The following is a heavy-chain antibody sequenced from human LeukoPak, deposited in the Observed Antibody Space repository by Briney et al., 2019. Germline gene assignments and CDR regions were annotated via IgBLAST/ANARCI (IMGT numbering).Heavy chain of an antibody. CDR3: ARGGYCGGDCYDGAGYDY. Sequence: GGSLRLSCAASGFTLSSYGMHWVRQAPGKGLEWVAFIRYDGSNKYYADSVKGRFTISRDNSKNTLYLQMGSLRAEDMAVYYCARGGYCGGDCYDGAGYDYWGQGTLVTVSS. CDR2: IRYDGSNK. D-gene: IGHD2-21*02. CDR1: GFTLSSYG. V-gene: IGHV3-30*02. J-gene: IGHJ4*02.